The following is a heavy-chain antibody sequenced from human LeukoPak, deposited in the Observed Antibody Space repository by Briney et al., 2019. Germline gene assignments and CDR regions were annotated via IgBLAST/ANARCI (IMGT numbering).Heavy chain of an antibody. J-gene: IGHJ6*03. CDR3: ARIGPSGAYYMDV. CDR2: IYYSGST. D-gene: IGHD1-26*01. Sequence: SXXSGGYXXSWIRQHPGKGLEWIGYIYYSGSTYYNPSLKSRVTISVDTSKNQFSLKLSSVTAADTAVYYCARIGPSGAYYMDVWGKGTTVTVSS. V-gene: IGHV4-31*02. CDR1: SXXSGGYX.